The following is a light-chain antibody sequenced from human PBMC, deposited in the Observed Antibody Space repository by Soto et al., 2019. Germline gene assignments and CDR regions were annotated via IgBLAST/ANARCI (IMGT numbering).Light chain of an antibody. J-gene: IGLJ2*01. CDR2: EVS. Sequence: QSALTQPASVSGSPGQSITISCTGTSSDIGSYNRVSWYQQPPGTAPKLMIYEVSNRPSGVSNRFSGSKSGNTASLTISGLQAEDEADYYCSSYTSSATLVFGGGTKLTVL. V-gene: IGLV2-14*01. CDR1: SSDIGSYNR. CDR3: SSYTSSATLV.